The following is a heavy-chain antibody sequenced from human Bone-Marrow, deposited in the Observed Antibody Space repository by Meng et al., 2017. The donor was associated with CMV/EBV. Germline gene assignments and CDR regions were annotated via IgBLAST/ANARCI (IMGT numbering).Heavy chain of an antibody. CDR3: AKEGIVGATTGRGYYGMDV. J-gene: IGHJ6*02. CDR1: GFTFSSYS. V-gene: IGHV3-48*04. Sequence: GGSLRLSCAASGFTFSSYSMNWVRQAPGKGLEWVSYISSSSSTIYYADSVKGRFTISRDNAKNSLYLQMNSLRAEDTAVYYCAKEGIVGATTGRGYYGMDVWGQGTTVTVSS. D-gene: IGHD1-26*01. CDR2: ISSSSSTI.